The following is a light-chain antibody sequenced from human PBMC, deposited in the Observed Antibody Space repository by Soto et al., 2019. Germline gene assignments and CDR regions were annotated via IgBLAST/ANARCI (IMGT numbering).Light chain of an antibody. V-gene: IGLV2-8*01. CDR3: SSYAGSDNYV. CDR2: EVS. Sequence: QSALTQPSSASGSPGQSVTISCTGTSSDVGGYNFVSWYQQYPGKAPKLMIYEVSKRPSGVPDRFSGSKSGNTASLTVSGLQAEDEADYYCSSYAGSDNYVFGTGTKVTVL. CDR1: SSDVGGYNF. J-gene: IGLJ1*01.